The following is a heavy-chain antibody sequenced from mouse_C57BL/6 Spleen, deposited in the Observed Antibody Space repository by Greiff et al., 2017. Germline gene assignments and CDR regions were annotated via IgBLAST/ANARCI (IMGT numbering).Heavy chain of an antibody. CDR3: AREDLLNYAMDY. CDR2: INPSTGGT. V-gene: IGHV1-42*01. D-gene: IGHD5-2*01. J-gene: IGHJ4*01. CDR1: GYSFTGYY. Sequence: VQLQQPGPELVKPGASVKISCKASGYSFTGYYMNWVKQSPEKSLEWIGEINPSTGGTTYNQKFKAKATLTVDKSSSTAYMQLKSLTSEDSAVYYCAREDLLNYAMDYWGQGTSVTVSS.